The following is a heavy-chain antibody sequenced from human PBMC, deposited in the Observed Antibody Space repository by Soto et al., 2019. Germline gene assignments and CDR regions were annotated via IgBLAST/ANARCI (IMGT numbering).Heavy chain of an antibody. CDR2: ISGSGDST. CDR3: AKRGLGTFYFDY. J-gene: IGHJ4*02. CDR1: GFTFSSYA. V-gene: IGHV3-23*01. D-gene: IGHD3-16*01. Sequence: EVQLLESGGGLVQPGGSLRLSCAASGFTFSSYAMSWVRQAPGKGLEWVSVISGSGDSTYYADSVKGRFTISRDNSKDRLYLQMNRLRAEDTAVKYLAKRGLGTFYFDYWGQGTLVTVSS.